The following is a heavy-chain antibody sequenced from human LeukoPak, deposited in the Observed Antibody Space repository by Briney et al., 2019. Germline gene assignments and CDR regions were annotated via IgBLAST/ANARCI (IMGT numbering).Heavy chain of an antibody. CDR2: INHSGST. Sequence: SETLSLTCAVYGGSFSGYYWSWIRQPPGKGLEWIGEINHSGSTNYNPSLKSRVTISVDTSKNQFSLKLSSVTAADAAVYYCARGFTVTTRRVFDPWGQGTLVTVSS. CDR3: ARGFTVTTRRVFDP. V-gene: IGHV4-34*01. D-gene: IGHD4-11*01. J-gene: IGHJ5*02. CDR1: GGSFSGYY.